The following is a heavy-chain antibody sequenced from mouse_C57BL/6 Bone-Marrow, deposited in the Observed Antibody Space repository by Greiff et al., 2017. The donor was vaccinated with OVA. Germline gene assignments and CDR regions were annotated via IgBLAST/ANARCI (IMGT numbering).Heavy chain of an antibody. CDR1: GYTFTDYE. J-gene: IGHJ1*03. D-gene: IGHD2-3*01. CDR3: TRGYLWYIDV. CDR2: IDPETCGS. V-gene: IGHV1-23*01. Sequence: QVQLQQSGAELVRPGASVKLSCKASGYTFTDYEMHCVKQTPVHGLEWIGAIDPETCGSAYNQKFKGKATLTAYISSSTASMALHSLTSEVSAVYYCTRGYLWYIDVWGTGTTVTVSS.